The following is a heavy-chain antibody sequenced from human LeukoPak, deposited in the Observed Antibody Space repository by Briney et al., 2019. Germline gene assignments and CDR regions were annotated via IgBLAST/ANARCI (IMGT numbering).Heavy chain of an antibody. V-gene: IGHV4-38-2*02. Sequence: SETLSLTCTVSGYSISSGYYWGWIRQPPGKGLEWIGSIYYSGSTYYNPSLKSRVTISVDTSKNQFSLKLSSVTAADTAVYYCAGKGYCSGGSCYDTPPAFDIWGQGTMVTVSS. J-gene: IGHJ3*02. CDR3: AGKGYCSGGSCYDTPPAFDI. CDR1: GYSISSGYY. D-gene: IGHD2-15*01. CDR2: IYYSGST.